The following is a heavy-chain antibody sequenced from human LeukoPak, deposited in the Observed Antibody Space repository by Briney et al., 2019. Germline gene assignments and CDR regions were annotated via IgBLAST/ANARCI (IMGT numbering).Heavy chain of an antibody. J-gene: IGHJ4*02. CDR1: GYTFTTYY. V-gene: IGHV1-46*01. CDR2: INPSGGTT. D-gene: IGHD6-13*01. CDR3: ARQFAASGYFPFDY. Sequence: GASVKVSCKTSGYTFTTYYMHWVRQAPGQGLEWMGIINPSGGTTNYPQKFQGRVTMTRDKSTSTFYMELSSLKSEDTAVYYRARQFAASGYFPFDYWGQGTLVTVSS.